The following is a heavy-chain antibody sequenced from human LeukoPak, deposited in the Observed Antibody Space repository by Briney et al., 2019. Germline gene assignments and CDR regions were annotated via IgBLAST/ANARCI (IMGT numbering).Heavy chain of an antibody. V-gene: IGHV3-23*01. Sequence: GGSLRLSCAASGFTSINCPMGWVRQAPGKGLEWISAISAGGSSTYYADSVKGRFTISRDNSRNTLYLQMNSLRAEDTAVYYCAKEESPYGSSWYSYWGQGTLVTVSS. CDR3: AKEESPYGSSWYSY. J-gene: IGHJ4*02. D-gene: IGHD6-13*01. CDR2: ISAGGSST. CDR1: GFTSINCP.